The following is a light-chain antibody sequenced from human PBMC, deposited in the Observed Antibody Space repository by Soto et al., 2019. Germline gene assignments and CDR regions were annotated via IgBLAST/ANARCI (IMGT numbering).Light chain of an antibody. J-gene: IGKJ1*01. Sequence: DIQMTQSPSTLSASVGDRVTITCRASQSIGSWLAWYQQKPGKAPNLLIYKASSLESGVPSRFSGSGSGTDFALTIRGLQPEDFATYYCQQSYNIPPTSGQGTKVDIK. V-gene: IGKV1-5*03. CDR1: QSIGSW. CDR2: KAS. CDR3: QQSYNIPPT.